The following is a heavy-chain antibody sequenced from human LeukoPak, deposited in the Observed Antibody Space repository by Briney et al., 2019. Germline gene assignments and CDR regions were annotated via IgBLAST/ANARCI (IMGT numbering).Heavy chain of an antibody. CDR3: ASIGVNYYSWFDY. CDR2: IYYSGST. V-gene: IGHV4-31*03. Sequence: PSQTLSLTCTVSGGSISSGGYYWSWIRQHPGKGLEWIGYIYYSGSTYYNPSLKSRVTMSVDTSKNQFSLMLSSVTAADAAVYYCASIGVNYYSWFDYWGQGTQVTVSS. J-gene: IGHJ4*02. CDR1: GGSISSGGYY. D-gene: IGHD3-10*01.